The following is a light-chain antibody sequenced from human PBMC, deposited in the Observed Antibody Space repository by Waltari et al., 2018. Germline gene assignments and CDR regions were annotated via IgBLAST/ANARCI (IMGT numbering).Light chain of an antibody. J-gene: IGKJ2*01. V-gene: IGKV1-39*01. CDR2: AAS. Sequence: DIQMTQSPSSLSASVGDRVTITCRAIQSISSYLNWYQQKPGKAPKLLIYAASSLQSWVPSRFSGSVSGTDFTLTISSLQPEDFATYYCQQSYSTPRYTFGQGTKLEIK. CDR3: QQSYSTPRYT. CDR1: QSISSY.